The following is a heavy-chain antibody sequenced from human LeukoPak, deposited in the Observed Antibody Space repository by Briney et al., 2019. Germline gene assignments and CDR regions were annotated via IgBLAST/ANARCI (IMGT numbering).Heavy chain of an antibody. D-gene: IGHD3-10*02. CDR2: INPNSGGT. V-gene: IGHV1-2*02. CDR3: AREPTFGELLLRRALDNWFNP. CDR1: GYTFTGYY. Sequence: ASLKVSCKASGYTFTGYYMHWVRQAPGQGLEWMGWINPNSGGTNYAQKFQGRVTMTRDTSISTAYMELSRLRSDDTAVYYYAREPTFGELLLRRALDNWFNPWGQGTLVTVSS. J-gene: IGHJ5*02.